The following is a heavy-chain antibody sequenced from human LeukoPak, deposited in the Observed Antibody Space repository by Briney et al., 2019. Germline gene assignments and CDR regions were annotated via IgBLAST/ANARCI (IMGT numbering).Heavy chain of an antibody. Sequence: SETLSLTCAVYGGSFSGYYWSWIRQPPGKGLEWIGEINHSGSTNYNPSLKSRVTISVGTSKNQFSLKLSPVTAADTAVYYCARDLTMVRGLAGFDPWGQGTLVTVSS. V-gene: IGHV4-34*01. D-gene: IGHD3-10*01. CDR1: GGSFSGYY. CDR2: INHSGST. J-gene: IGHJ5*02. CDR3: ARDLTMVRGLAGFDP.